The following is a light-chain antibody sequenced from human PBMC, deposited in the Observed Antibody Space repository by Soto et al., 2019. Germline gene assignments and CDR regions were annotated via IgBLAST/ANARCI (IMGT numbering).Light chain of an antibody. Sequence: EIVKTQSPATLSLSPAEISTLACRSGQSVSSNLAWYQQKPGQAPRLLIYGASTRATGIPARFSGSGSGTEFTLTISSLQSEDFAVYYCQQYNNWPPERTFGQGTKVDI. CDR2: GAS. J-gene: IGKJ1*01. CDR1: QSVSSN. CDR3: QQYNNWPPERT. V-gene: IGKV3-15*01.